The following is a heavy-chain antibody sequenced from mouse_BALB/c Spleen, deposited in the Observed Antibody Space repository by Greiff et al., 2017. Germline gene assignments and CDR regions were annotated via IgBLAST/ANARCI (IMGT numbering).Heavy chain of an antibody. J-gene: IGHJ3*01. CDR3: TRESYYGSSRFAY. D-gene: IGHD1-1*01. CDR2: INPSNGGT. V-gene: IGHV1S81*02. Sequence: QVQLQQSGAELVKPGASVKLSCKASGYTFTSYYMYWVKQRPGQGLEWIGEINPSNGGTNFNEKFKSKATLTVDKSSSTAYMQLSSLTSEDSAVYYCTRESYYGSSRFAYWGQGTLVTVSA. CDR1: GYTFTSYY.